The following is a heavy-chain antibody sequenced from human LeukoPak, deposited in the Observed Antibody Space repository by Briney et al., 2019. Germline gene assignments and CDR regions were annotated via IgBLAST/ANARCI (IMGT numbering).Heavy chain of an antibody. D-gene: IGHD3-22*01. CDR3: ASRQYYYHSSALGAFDI. J-gene: IGHJ3*02. Sequence: ASVKVSCKVSGYTLTELSVHWVRQAPGKGLEWMGGFDPEDGETIYAQKFQGRVTMTEDTSTDTAYMELSSLRSEDTAVYYCASRQYYYHSSALGAFDIWGQGTMVTVSS. V-gene: IGHV1-24*01. CDR1: GYTLTELS. CDR2: FDPEDGET.